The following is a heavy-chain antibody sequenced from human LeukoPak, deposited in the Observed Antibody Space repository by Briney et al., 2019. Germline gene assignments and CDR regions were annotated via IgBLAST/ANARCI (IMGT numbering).Heavy chain of an antibody. CDR1: GGTFSSYA. CDR3: ATHTLGARPYAFDI. D-gene: IGHD1-26*01. V-gene: IGHV1-69*05. CDR2: IIPIFGTA. Sequence: GASVKVSCKASGGTFSSYALSWVRQAPGQGLEWMGRIIPIFGTANYAQKSQGRVTITTDESTSTAYMELSSLRSEDTAVYYCATHTLGARPYAFDIWGQGTMVTVSS. J-gene: IGHJ3*02.